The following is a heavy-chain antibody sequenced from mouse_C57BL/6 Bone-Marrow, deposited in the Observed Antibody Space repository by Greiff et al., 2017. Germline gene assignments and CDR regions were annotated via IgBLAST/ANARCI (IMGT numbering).Heavy chain of an antibody. Sequence: QVQLQQSGAELVKPGASVKMSCKASGYTFTSYWITWVKQRPGQGLEWIGDIYPGSGSTNYNEKFKSKATLTVDTSSSTAYMQLSSLTSEDSAVYYCAREGYGSSYWYFDVWGTGTTVTVSS. V-gene: IGHV1-55*01. CDR2: IYPGSGST. CDR3: AREGYGSSYWYFDV. D-gene: IGHD1-1*01. CDR1: GYTFTSYW. J-gene: IGHJ1*03.